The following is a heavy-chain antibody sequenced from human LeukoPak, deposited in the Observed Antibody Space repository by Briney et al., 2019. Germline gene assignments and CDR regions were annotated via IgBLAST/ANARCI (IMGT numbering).Heavy chain of an antibody. CDR1: GGSFSGYY. D-gene: IGHD5-24*01. CDR2: IYYSGST. Sequence: SETLSLTCAVYGGSFSGYYWSWIRQPPGKGLEWIGSIYYSGSTYYNPSLKSRVTISVDTSKNQFSLRLSSVTAADTAVYYCARESLTWLQSRTSWFDPWGQGTLVTVSS. CDR3: ARESLTWLQSRTSWFDP. V-gene: IGHV4-34*01. J-gene: IGHJ5*02.